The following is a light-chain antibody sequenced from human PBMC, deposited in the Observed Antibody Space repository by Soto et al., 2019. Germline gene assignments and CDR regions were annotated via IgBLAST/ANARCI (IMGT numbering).Light chain of an antibody. V-gene: IGKV3-20*01. CDR3: QQYGSSPNT. Sequence: EIVLTQSPGTLSLSPGDTATLSCRASQSVSLNYLAWYQQKPGLAPRLLIYGASSRATGIPDRFSGSGSGTDFTLTISRLEPEDFAVYYCQQYGSSPNTFGEGTKLEIK. CDR1: QSVSLNY. CDR2: GAS. J-gene: IGKJ2*01.